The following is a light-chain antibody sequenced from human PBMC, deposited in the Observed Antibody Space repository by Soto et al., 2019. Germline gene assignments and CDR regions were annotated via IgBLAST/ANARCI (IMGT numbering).Light chain of an antibody. Sequence: IVLTQSPVTLSLSPGERATLSCMAIQGINSTYVAWYQQKSGQDHRLLIFAPSIRATGIPDRFNGSGSVTDFTLPMSRLEPEDFVVYYCQHYGSSFTFGPGTKGD. J-gene: IGKJ3*01. V-gene: IGKV3-20*01. CDR1: QGINSTY. CDR2: APS. CDR3: QHYGSSFT.